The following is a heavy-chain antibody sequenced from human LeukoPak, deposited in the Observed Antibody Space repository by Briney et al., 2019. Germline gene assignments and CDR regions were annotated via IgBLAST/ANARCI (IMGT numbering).Heavy chain of an antibody. CDR1: GYSISSGYY. Sequence: PSETLSLTCTVSGYSISSGYYWGWIRQPPGKGLEWIGSIYHSGSTYYNPSLKSRVTISVDTSKNQFSLKLSSVTAADTAVYYCAKNRGVAATFPDDCWGQGTLITVSS. D-gene: IGHD1-26*01. V-gene: IGHV4-38-2*02. CDR2: IYHSGST. J-gene: IGHJ4*02. CDR3: AKNRGVAATFPDDC.